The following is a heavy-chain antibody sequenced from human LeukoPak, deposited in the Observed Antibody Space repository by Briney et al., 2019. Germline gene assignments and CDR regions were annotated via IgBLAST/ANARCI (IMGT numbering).Heavy chain of an antibody. V-gene: IGHV3-7*01. J-gene: IGHJ5*02. CDR2: IKQDGSEK. CDR1: GFTFSSSW. D-gene: IGHD3-3*01. Sequence: GGSLRLSCAASGFTFSSSWMSWVRQAPGKGLEWVANIKQDGSEKYYVDSVKGRFTISRDNAKNSLYLQMNSLRAEDTAVYYCARENYDFWSGLNWFDPWGQGTLVTVSS. CDR3: ARENYDFWSGLNWFDP.